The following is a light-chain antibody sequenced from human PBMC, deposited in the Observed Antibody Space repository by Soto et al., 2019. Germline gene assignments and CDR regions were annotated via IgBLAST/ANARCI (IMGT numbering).Light chain of an antibody. Sequence: QSVLTQPPSVSGAPGQRVTISCTGSSSNIGANYDVHWYQQRPGTAPKLLIFGNSNRPSGVPVRFSGSKSGTSASLAITGLQAEDEGDYYCQSYDSTLSARYVFGTGTKLTVL. CDR2: GNS. CDR3: QSYDSTLSARYV. CDR1: SSNIGANYD. J-gene: IGLJ1*01. V-gene: IGLV1-40*01.